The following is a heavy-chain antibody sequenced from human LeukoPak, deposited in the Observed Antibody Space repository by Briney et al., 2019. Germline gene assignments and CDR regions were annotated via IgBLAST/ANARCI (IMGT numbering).Heavy chain of an antibody. D-gene: IGHD5-18*01. Sequence: PSETLSLTCTVSGGSISSYYWSWIRQPPGKGLEWIGYIYYSGSTNYNPSLKSRVTISVNTSKNQFSLKLSSVTAADTAVYYCARGRLRGYSYGNDAFDIWGQGTMVTVSS. CDR3: ARGRLRGYSYGNDAFDI. J-gene: IGHJ3*02. CDR1: GGSISSYY. CDR2: IYYSGST. V-gene: IGHV4-59*01.